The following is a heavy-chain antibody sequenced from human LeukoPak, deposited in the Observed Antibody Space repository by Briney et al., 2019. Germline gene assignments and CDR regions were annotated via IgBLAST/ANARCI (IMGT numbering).Heavy chain of an antibody. CDR2: INPNSGGT. CDR1: GYTFTSYG. CDR3: ARTNYDILTGYGYYMDV. D-gene: IGHD3-9*01. Sequence: ASVKVSCKASGYTFTSYGISWVRQAPGQGLEWMGWINPNSGGTNYAQKFQGRVTMTRDTSISTAYMELSRLRSDDTAVYYCARTNYDILTGYGYYMDVWGKGTTVTVSS. V-gene: IGHV1-2*02. J-gene: IGHJ6*03.